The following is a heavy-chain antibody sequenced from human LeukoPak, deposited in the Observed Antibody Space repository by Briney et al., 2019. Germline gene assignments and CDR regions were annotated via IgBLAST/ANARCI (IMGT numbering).Heavy chain of an antibody. J-gene: IGHJ4*02. V-gene: IGHV3-21*01. Sequence: GGSLRLSCAASGFTFSSYSMNWVRQAPGKGLEWDSSISSSSSYIYYADSVKGRFTISRDNAKNSLYLQMNSLRAEDTAVYYCARDGPGYYGSGSFPYWGQGTLVTVSS. CDR1: GFTFSSYS. CDR2: ISSSSSYI. CDR3: ARDGPGYYGSGSFPY. D-gene: IGHD3-10*01.